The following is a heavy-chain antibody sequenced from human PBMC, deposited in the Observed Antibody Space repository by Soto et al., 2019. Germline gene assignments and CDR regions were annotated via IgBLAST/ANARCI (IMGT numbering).Heavy chain of an antibody. J-gene: IGHJ5*02. V-gene: IGHV4-31*03. D-gene: IGHD3-16*01. CDR1: GGSISSGGYY. Sequence: PSETLSLTCTVSGGSISSGGYYWSWIRQHPGKGLEWIGYIYYSGSTYYNPSLKSRVTISVDTSKNQFSLKLSSVTAADTAVYYCARAPGGDYVWWFDPWGQGTLVTVS. CDR3: ARAPGGDYVWWFDP. CDR2: IYYSGST.